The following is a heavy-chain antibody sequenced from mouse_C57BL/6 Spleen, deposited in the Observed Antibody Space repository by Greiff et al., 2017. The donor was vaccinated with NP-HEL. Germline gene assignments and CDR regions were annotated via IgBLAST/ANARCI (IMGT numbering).Heavy chain of an antibody. D-gene: IGHD2-5*01. J-gene: IGHJ1*03. Sequence: EADGGLVQPKGSLKLSCAAPGFSFNTYAMNWVRQAPGKGLEWVARIRSKSNNYATYYAESVKDRFTISRDDSESMPYLQMNNLKTEDTAMYYCVRRGYSKGYWYFDVWGTGTTVTVSS. CDR3: VRRGYSKGYWYFDV. CDR2: IRSKSNNYAT. CDR1: GFSFNTYA. V-gene: IGHV10-1*01.